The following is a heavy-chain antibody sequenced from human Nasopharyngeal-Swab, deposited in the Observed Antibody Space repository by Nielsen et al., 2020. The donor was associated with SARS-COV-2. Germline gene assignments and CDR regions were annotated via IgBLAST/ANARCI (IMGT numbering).Heavy chain of an antibody. V-gene: IGHV3-30*02. CDR1: GFTFSSYG. D-gene: IGHD5-18*01. Sequence: GESLKISCAASGFTFSSYGMHWVRQAPGKGLEWVAFIRYEGSNKYYADSVKGRFTISRDNSKNTLYLQMYSLRAEDTAVYYCAKDSMDTAMVYNYYYYYMDVWGKGTTVTVSS. CDR3: AKDSMDTAMVYNYYYYYMDV. CDR2: IRYEGSNK. J-gene: IGHJ6*03.